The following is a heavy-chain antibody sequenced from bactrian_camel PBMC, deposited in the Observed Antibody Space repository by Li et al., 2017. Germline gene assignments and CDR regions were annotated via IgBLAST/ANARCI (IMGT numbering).Heavy chain of an antibody. CDR1: GFTFSSYA. CDR2: VNSGGDDT. V-gene: IGHV3S31*01. J-gene: IGHJ4*01. D-gene: IGHD6*01. CDR3: AAARSASWPCPDIIEYDY. Sequence: DVQLVESGGGSVQDGGSLTLSCAASGFTFSSYAMSWVRQAPGKGLEWVSCVNSGGDDTYYTDSVKGRFTISKDNAKNTLDLQMNNLKPEDSAMYYCAAARSASWPCPDIIEYDYWGQGTQVTVS.